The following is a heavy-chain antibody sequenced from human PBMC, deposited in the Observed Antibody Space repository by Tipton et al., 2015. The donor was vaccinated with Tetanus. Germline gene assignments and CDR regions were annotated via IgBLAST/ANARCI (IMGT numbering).Heavy chain of an antibody. D-gene: IGHD3-10*01. J-gene: IGHJ4*02. CDR3: ARHPPPYYYGSGSYLDY. V-gene: IGHV4-39*01. CDR2: IYYSGST. Sequence: TLSLTCTVSGGSVSSGSYYWGWVRQVTGKGLEWIGNIYYSGSTFYHPSLQSRVTISVDTSKNQFSLRLSSVTAADTAVYFCARHPPPYYYGSGSYLDYWGQGTPVTVSS. CDR1: GGSVSSGSYY.